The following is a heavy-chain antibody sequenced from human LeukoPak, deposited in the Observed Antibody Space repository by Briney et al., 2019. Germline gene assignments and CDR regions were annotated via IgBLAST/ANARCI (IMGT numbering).Heavy chain of an antibody. J-gene: IGHJ4*02. CDR2: ISSSGSSI. CDR3: ARFLLYYYGSGSYSPFDY. D-gene: IGHD3-10*01. CDR1: GFTFSDYY. Sequence: PGGSLRLSCAASGFTFSDYYMSWIRQAPGKGLEWVSYISSSGSSIYYADSVKGRFTISRDNAKNSLYLQMNSLRADDTAVYYCARFLLYYYGSGSYSPFDYWGQGTLVTVSS. V-gene: IGHV3-11*01.